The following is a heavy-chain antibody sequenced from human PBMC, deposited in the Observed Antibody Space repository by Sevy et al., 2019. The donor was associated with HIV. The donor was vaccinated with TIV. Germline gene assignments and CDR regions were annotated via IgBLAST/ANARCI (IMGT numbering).Heavy chain of an antibody. CDR2: MSTYNGNT. J-gene: IGHJ4*02. D-gene: IGHD3-22*01. V-gene: IGHV1-18*01. CDR3: ASVTFLYYIDY. CDR1: GYPFTNYG. Sequence: ASVKVSCKTSGYPFTNYGVTWVRQAPGQGLEWMGWMSTYNGNTNYAQKYQGRVTMTTDTSTNTVYMELRSLRSDDTAIYYCASVTFLYYIDYWGQGTLVTVSS.